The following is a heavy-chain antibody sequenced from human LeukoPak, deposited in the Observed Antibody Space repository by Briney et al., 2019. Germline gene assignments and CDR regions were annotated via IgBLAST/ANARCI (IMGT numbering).Heavy chain of an antibody. CDR2: INHSGST. CDR1: GGSSSGYY. Sequence: SETLSLTRAVYGGSSSGYYWSWIRQPPGKGLEWIGEINHSGSTNYNPSLKSRVTISVDTSKNQFSLKLSSVTAADTAVYYCARDHYYGSGSLFDYWGQGTLVTVSS. CDR3: ARDHYYGSGSLFDY. J-gene: IGHJ4*02. D-gene: IGHD3-10*01. V-gene: IGHV4-34*01.